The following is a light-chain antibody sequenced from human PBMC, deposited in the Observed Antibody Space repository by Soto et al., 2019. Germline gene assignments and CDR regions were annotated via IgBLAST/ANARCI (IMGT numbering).Light chain of an antibody. J-gene: IGLJ1*01. Sequence: QPPSASGSPGQSLTISCTGTSSDVGFYNFVSWYQQRPGKAPKLVIYEVTKRPSGVPDRFSGSKSGSTASLTVSGLQADDEADYYCASYAGTRLFVFGSGTKVTVL. CDR3: ASYAGTRLFV. CDR2: EVT. V-gene: IGLV2-8*01. CDR1: SSDVGFYNF.